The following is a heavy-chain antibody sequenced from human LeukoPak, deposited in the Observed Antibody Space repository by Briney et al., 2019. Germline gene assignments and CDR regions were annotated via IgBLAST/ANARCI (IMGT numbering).Heavy chain of an antibody. V-gene: IGHV1-2*06. CDR3: ARARYCYTTSCPLDY. J-gene: IGHJ4*02. CDR1: GYIFTDYY. Sequence: ASVKVSCKASGYIFTDYYIHWVRQAPGHGHEWMGRINPNSGGTNFAQKFQARVTMTSDTSISTAYMEVSGLESDDTAVYYCARARYCYTTSCPLDYWGQGPLVTVSS. D-gene: IGHD2-2*01. CDR2: INPNSGGT.